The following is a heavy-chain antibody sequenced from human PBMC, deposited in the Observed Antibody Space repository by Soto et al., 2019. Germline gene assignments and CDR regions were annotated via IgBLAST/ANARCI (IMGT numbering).Heavy chain of an antibody. CDR2: ISGSGGST. D-gene: IGHD5-18*01. Sequence: LRLSWAPSGFTFSSYALGWVRQAPGKGLEWVSAISGSGGSTYYADSVKGRFTISRDNSKNTLYLQMNSLRAEDTAVYYCAKNLRRYSYGHWFDPWGQGTLVTVSS. J-gene: IGHJ5*02. V-gene: IGHV3-23*01. CDR3: AKNLRRYSYGHWFDP. CDR1: GFTFSSYA.